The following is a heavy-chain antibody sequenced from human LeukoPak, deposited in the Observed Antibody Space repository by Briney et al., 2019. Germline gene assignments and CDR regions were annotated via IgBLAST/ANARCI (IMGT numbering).Heavy chain of an antibody. Sequence: GGSLRLFCAASGFTFSSYAMHWVRQAPGKGLEWVAVISYDGSNKYYADSVKGRFTISRDNSKNTLYLQMNSLRAEDTAVYYCARAMAPRYYFDYWGQGTLVTVSS. J-gene: IGHJ4*02. V-gene: IGHV3-30*04. D-gene: IGHD5-24*01. CDR2: ISYDGSNK. CDR3: ARAMAPRYYFDY. CDR1: GFTFSSYA.